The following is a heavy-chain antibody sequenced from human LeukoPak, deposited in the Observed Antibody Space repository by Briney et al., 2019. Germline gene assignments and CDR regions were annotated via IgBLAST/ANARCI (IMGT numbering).Heavy chain of an antibody. D-gene: IGHD3-3*01. CDR2: ISYDGSNK. V-gene: IGHV3-30-3*02. J-gene: IGHJ6*02. CDR3: AKSVAIYFYYGLDA. CDR1: GFTFSSYA. Sequence: GGSLRLSCAASGFTFSSYAMHWVRQAPGKGLEWVAVISYDGSNKYYADSVKGRFTISRDNSKNTLFLQMNSLRAEDTAPYYCAKSVAIYFYYGLDAWGQGTTVTVSS.